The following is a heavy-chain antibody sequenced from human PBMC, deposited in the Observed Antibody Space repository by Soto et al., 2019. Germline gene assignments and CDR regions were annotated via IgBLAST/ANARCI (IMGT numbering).Heavy chain of an antibody. CDR3: AKEEGHYYDSSGYYVCDY. J-gene: IGHJ4*02. D-gene: IGHD3-22*01. V-gene: IGHV3-30*18. Sequence: QVQLVESGGGVAQPGRSLRLSCAASGFTFSSYGMHWVRQAPGKGLEWVAVISYDGSNKYYADSVKGRFTISRDNSKNTLYLQMNSLRAEDTAVYYCAKEEGHYYDSSGYYVCDYWGQGTLVTVSS. CDR1: GFTFSSYG. CDR2: ISYDGSNK.